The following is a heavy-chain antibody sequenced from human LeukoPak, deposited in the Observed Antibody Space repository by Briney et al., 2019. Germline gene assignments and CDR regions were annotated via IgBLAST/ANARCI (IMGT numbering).Heavy chain of an antibody. J-gene: IGHJ4*02. CDR2: ISTYNGKT. V-gene: IGHV1-18*01. D-gene: IGHD3-22*01. Sequence: ASVKVSCKPSGYTFSDFGISWLRQAPGQGLEWMGWISTYNGKTNYAQKLQGRVAINTDTSTSTAYMELRSLRSDDTAVYYCARDCDRSGYYCYWGQGTLVTVSS. CDR1: GYTFSDFG. CDR3: ARDCDRSGYYCY.